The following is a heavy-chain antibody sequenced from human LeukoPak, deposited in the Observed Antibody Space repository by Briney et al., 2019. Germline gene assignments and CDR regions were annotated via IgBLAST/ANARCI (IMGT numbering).Heavy chain of an antibody. V-gene: IGHV1-18*01. J-gene: IGHJ4*02. Sequence: ASVKVSCKASGGTFSSYAISRVRQAPGQGLEWMGWISTYSGNTNYAQKLQGRITMTIETSTSTAYMELRSLRSDDTAVYYCARGGSRVVTYGNFDYWGQGTLVTVSS. CDR3: ARGGSRVVTYGNFDY. D-gene: IGHD2-21*02. CDR2: ISTYSGNT. CDR1: GGTFSSYA.